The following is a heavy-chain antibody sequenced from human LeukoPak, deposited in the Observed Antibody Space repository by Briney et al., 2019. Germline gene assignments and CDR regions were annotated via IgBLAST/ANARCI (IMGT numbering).Heavy chain of an antibody. CDR3: ATISSSSSH. D-gene: IGHD6-6*01. CDR2: IHYSGNT. J-gene: IGHJ4*02. CDR1: GGSINAYY. V-gene: IGHV4-59*01. Sequence: SETLSLTCTVSGGSINAYYWSWIRQPPGKGLEWIGYIHYSGNTNYNPSLKSRVSISINTSKNQFSLKLSSVTAAGTAVYYCATISSSSSHWGQGTLVTVSS.